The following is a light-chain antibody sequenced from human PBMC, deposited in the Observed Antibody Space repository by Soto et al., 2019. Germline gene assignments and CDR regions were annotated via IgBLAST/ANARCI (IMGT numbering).Light chain of an antibody. CDR1: QSLSTRS. Sequence: EIVLTQSPGTLSLSPVERITLSCRTSQSLSTRSLAWYQQKPGQAPSLLIYEASTRAPGTPDRFSGSGSGTDFTLTVSRLEPEDFAVYYCQQYGRSVGFGQGTKVDI. CDR3: QQYGRSVG. CDR2: EAS. J-gene: IGKJ1*01. V-gene: IGKV3-20*01.